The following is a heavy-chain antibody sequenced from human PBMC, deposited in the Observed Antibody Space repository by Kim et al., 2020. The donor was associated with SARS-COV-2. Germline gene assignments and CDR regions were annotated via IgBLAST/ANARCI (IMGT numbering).Heavy chain of an antibody. CDR3: AKDGPGRLNIVGAIPDY. D-gene: IGHD1-26*01. CDR2: ISYDGSNK. Sequence: GGSLRLSCAASGFTFSSYGMHWVRQAPGKGLEWVAVISYDGSNKYYADSVKGRFTISRDNSKNTLYLQMNSLRAEDTAVYYCAKDGPGRLNIVGAIPDYWGQGTLVTVSS. CDR1: GFTFSSYG. J-gene: IGHJ4*02. V-gene: IGHV3-30*18.